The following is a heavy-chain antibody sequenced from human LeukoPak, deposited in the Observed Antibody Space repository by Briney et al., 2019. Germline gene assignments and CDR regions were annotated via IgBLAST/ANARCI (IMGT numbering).Heavy chain of an antibody. Sequence: PGGSLRLSCAASGLTFSSYSMNWVRQAPGKGLEWVSSISSSSSYIYYADSVKGRFTISRDNAKNSLYLQMNSLRAEDTAVYYCAKAVAGTSFDWGQGTLVTVSS. D-gene: IGHD6-19*01. J-gene: IGHJ4*02. CDR2: ISSSSSYI. CDR3: AKAVAGTSFD. V-gene: IGHV3-21*01. CDR1: GLTFSSYS.